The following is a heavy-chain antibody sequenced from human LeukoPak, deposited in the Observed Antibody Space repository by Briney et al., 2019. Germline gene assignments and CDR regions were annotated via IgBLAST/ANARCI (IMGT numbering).Heavy chain of an antibody. J-gene: IGHJ6*03. CDR3: ARRGGYYYYYYMDV. Sequence: TSETLSLTCAVYGGSFSGYYWSWIRQPPGKGLEWIGEINHSGSTNYNPSLKSRVTISVDTSKNQFSLKLSSVTAADTAVYYCARRGGYYYYYYMDVWGKGTTVTVSS. D-gene: IGHD3-16*01. CDR1: GGSFSGYY. V-gene: IGHV4-34*01. CDR2: INHSGST.